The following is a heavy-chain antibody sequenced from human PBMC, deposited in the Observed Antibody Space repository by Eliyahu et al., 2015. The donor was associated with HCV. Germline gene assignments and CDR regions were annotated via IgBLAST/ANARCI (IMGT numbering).Heavy chain of an antibody. CDR3: AKDPFSSGWDPGV. V-gene: IGHV3-23*01. J-gene: IGHJ4*02. D-gene: IGHD6-19*01. CDR2: ISDSGERT. CDR1: GFILRSYA. Sequence: EVQLLESGGGLVQPGGSLRLSCAASGFILRSYAMSWVRQAPGKGLEWVSGISDSGERTYXADSVKGRFTISRDNSKNTLCLQMNSLRAEDTAVYYCAKDPFSSGWDPGVWGQGTLVSVSS.